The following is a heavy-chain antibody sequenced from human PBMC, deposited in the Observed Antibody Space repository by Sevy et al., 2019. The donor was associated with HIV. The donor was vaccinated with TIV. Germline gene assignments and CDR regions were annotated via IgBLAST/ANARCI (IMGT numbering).Heavy chain of an antibody. Sequence: GGSLSLSCAASGFTFTDYFMGWVRQAPGKGLEWVANIDQDGSQKNYVDSVKGRFTISRDNAKNSVYLQMNRLRVDDTAVYYCARELRPGDYWGQGTLVTVSS. J-gene: IGHJ4*02. CDR3: ARELRPGDY. CDR1: GFTFTDYF. CDR2: IDQDGSQK. V-gene: IGHV3-7*01.